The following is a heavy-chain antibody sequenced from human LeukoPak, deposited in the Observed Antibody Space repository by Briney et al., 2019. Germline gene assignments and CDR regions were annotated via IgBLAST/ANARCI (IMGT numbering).Heavy chain of an antibody. J-gene: IGHJ4*02. CDR3: VRGNDYGGPHY. CDR1: GFTFSSYW. D-gene: IGHD4-23*01. CDR2: IDRDGSRI. Sequence: GSLRLSCAVSGFTFSSYWMHWVRRAPGKGLVWVSRIDRDGSRINYADSVKGRFTISRDNGKNTLFLQMNSLRAEDAAVYYCVRGNDYGGPHYWGQGTLVTVSS. V-gene: IGHV3-74*01.